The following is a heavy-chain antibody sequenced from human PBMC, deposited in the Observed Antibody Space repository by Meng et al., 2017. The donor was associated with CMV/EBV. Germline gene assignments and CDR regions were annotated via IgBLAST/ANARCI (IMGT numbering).Heavy chain of an antibody. V-gene: IGHV1-69*05. Sequence: SVKVSCKASGGTFSSYAISWVRQAPGQGLEWMGGIIPIFGAANYAQKFQGRVTITTDESTSTAYMELSGLRSEDTAVYYCARGLRYSSSWLFQHDYWGQGTLVTVSS. CDR2: IIPIFGAA. D-gene: IGHD6-13*01. CDR3: ARGLRYSSSWLFQHDY. J-gene: IGHJ4*02. CDR1: GGTFSSYA.